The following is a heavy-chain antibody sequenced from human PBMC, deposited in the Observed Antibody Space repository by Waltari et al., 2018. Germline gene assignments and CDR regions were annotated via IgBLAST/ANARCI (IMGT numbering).Heavy chain of an antibody. CDR2: VMASRGGA. J-gene: IGHJ5*02. CDR1: GYTFTDYR. CDR3: VAVGAGPGGTVALDP. D-gene: IGHD6-19*01. Sequence: QIHLVQSGAEVKSPGAAVKVSCKASGYTFTDYRLHWVRQAPGQGLEWMGWVMASRGGADYAQKFQGRVTMTSDPSPETAYMEITGLTSDDTAVFYCVAVGAGPGGTVALDPWGQGTQVTVSS. V-gene: IGHV1-2*02.